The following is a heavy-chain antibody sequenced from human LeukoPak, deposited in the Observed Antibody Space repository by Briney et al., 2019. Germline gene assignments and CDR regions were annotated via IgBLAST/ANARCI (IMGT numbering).Heavy chain of an antibody. V-gene: IGHV3-23*01. CDR1: GFTFSSYA. CDR3: AKDREYSGSYRPGPTRYYYCMDV. CDR2: ISGTGGNT. J-gene: IGHJ6*02. Sequence: GGSLRLSCAASGFTFSSYAMSWVRQAPGKGLEWVSGISGTGGNTYYADSVKGRFTISRDNSKNTLYLQMNSLRAEDTAVFYCAKDREYSGSYRPGPTRYYYCMDVWGQGTTVTVSS. D-gene: IGHD1-26*01.